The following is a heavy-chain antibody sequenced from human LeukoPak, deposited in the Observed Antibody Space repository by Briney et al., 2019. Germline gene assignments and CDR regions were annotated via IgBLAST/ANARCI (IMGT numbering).Heavy chain of an antibody. D-gene: IGHD3-10*01. J-gene: IGHJ4*02. V-gene: IGHV3-23*01. CDR2: ISGSGGST. CDR1: GFTFSSYA. Sequence: GGSLRLSCAASGFTFSSYAMSWVRQAPGKGLEWVSAISGSGGSTYYADSVKGRFTISRDNSKNTLYLQMNSLRAEDTAVYYCAKDLGYYGSGSSFDYWGQGTLVTVSS. CDR3: AKDLGYYGSGSSFDY.